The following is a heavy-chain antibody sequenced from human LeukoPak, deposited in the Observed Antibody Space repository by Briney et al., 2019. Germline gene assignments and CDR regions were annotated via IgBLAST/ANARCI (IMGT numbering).Heavy chain of an antibody. CDR1: GLTVDDYA. V-gene: IGHV3-9*01. CDR3: GKSLRTDRGWASDL. D-gene: IGHD6-19*01. CDR2: ISWSDGGI. J-gene: IGHJ5*02. Sequence: GTSLRLSCAASGLTVDDYAMHWVRQAPGKGLEWVSGISWSDGGIGYADSVRGRFTLSRGSTKNSLFLQIDSLRPEDTAVYYCGKSLRTDRGWASDLWGEGILVTVSS.